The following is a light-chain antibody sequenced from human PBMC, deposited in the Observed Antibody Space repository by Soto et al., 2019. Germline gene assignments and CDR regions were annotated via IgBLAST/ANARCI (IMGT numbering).Light chain of an antibody. J-gene: IGLJ1*01. Sequence: QSVLTQPPSVSAAPGQKVTISGSGSSSNIGNNFVTCYQQLPGTAPKLLIYDNNKRPSGIPDRFSGSQSGTSATLGITGLQTGDEAVYYCGSWDSSLTYVFGTGKKVTV. CDR2: DNN. CDR3: GSWDSSLTYV. CDR1: SSNIGNNF. V-gene: IGLV1-51*01.